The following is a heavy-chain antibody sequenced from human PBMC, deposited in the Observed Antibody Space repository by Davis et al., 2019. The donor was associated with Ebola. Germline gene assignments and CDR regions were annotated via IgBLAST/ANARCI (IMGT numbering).Heavy chain of an antibody. V-gene: IGHV4-31*03. CDR1: GGSISSGGYY. D-gene: IGHD3-22*01. CDR3: ARGSRSSGYYWVGYYGMDV. J-gene: IGHJ6*02. CDR2: IYYSGST. Sequence: SETLSLTCTVSGGSISSGGYYWSWIRQHPGKGLEFIGYIYYSGSTYYNPSLKSRVTISVDTSKNQFSLMLSSVTAADTAVYYCARGSRSSGYYWVGYYGMDVWGQGTTVIVAS.